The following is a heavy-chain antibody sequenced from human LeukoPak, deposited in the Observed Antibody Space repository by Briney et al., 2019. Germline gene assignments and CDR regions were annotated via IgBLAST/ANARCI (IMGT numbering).Heavy chain of an antibody. Sequence: GGSLRLSCAASGFTLRSYWMSWVRQAPGKGLEWVANIDQDGSAKYYVDSVKGRFTIYRDDAKNSLYLQMNSLRAEDSAMYYCARETDTSGYYVDYWGQGTLVTVSS. CDR3: ARETDTSGYYVDY. J-gene: IGHJ4*02. CDR1: GFTLRSYW. V-gene: IGHV3-7*01. CDR2: IDQDGSAK. D-gene: IGHD3-22*01.